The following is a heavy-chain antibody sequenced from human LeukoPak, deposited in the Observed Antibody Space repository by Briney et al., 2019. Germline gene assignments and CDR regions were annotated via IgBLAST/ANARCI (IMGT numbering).Heavy chain of an antibody. D-gene: IGHD1-14*01. V-gene: IGHV1-69*05. CDR1: GGTFSSYA. CDR2: IIPIFGTA. CDR3: AGARIGMDPYYYYYMDV. J-gene: IGHJ6*03. Sequence: GASVKVSCKASGGTFSSYAISWVRQAPGQGLEWMGGIIPIFGTANYAQKFQGRVTITTDESTSTAYMELSSLRSEDTAVYYCAGARIGMDPYYYYYMDVWGKGTTVTVSS.